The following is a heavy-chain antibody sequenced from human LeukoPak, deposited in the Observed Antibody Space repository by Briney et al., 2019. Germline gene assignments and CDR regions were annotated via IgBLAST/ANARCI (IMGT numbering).Heavy chain of an antibody. J-gene: IGHJ4*02. Sequence: GGSLRLSCAASGFTFSSHWMTWVRQAPGKGLEWVANINQDGSERYYVDSVKGRFTISRDNAKNSLYLQMNSLRAEDTAVYYCARVEADGDYAGLDYWGQGTLVTVSS. CDR3: ARVEADGDYAGLDY. D-gene: IGHD4-17*01. V-gene: IGHV3-7*01. CDR1: GFTFSSHW. CDR2: INQDGSER.